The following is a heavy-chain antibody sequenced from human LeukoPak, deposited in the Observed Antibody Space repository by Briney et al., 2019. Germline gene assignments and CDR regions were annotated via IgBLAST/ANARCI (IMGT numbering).Heavy chain of an antibody. CDR2: IYYSGST. Sequence: SETLSLTCTVSGGSISSYYWSWIRQPPGKGPEWIGYIYYSGSTNYNPSLKSRVTISVDTSKNQFSLKLSSVTAADTAVYYCASSIVGATNYYYYGMDVWGQGTTVTVSS. V-gene: IGHV4-59*01. CDR1: GGSISSYY. J-gene: IGHJ6*02. CDR3: ASSIVGATNYYYYGMDV. D-gene: IGHD1-26*01.